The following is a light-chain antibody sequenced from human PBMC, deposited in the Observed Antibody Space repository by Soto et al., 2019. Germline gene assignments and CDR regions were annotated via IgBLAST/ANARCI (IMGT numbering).Light chain of an antibody. Sequence: DIQMTQSPSSLSASVGDRVTITCRASQGVSTYLIWYQQRQGRAPKLLIYDATYLVGGVPSRFSGSGSGTNFTLTISSVQPEDFATYYCQQSYRTPHTFGQGTKLETK. V-gene: IGKV1-39*01. CDR3: QQSYRTPHT. CDR2: DAT. J-gene: IGKJ2*01. CDR1: QGVSTY.